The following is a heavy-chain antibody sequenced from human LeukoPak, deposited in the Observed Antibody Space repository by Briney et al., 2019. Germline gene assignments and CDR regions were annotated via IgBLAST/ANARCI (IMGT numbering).Heavy chain of an antibody. CDR1: GFTLSSYS. V-gene: IGHV3-48*02. D-gene: IGHD4-17*01. CDR3: ARSTVTPGY. J-gene: IGHJ4*02. Sequence: GGSLRLSCAASGFTLSSYSMNWVRQAPGKGLEWVSYISSSSSGTIFYADSVKGRFTISRDNAKNSLHLQMNSLRDEDTAVYYCARSTVTPGYWGQGTLGTVSS. CDR2: ISSSSSGTI.